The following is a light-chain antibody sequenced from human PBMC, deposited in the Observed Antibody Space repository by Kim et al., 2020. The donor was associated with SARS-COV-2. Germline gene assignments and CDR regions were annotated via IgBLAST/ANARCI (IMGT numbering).Light chain of an antibody. CDR3: SSYAGSNNYV. J-gene: IGLJ1*01. CDR2: EVS. V-gene: IGLV2-8*01. Sequence: QSVTISCPGTSSDVGGYNYVSWYQQLPGKAPKLMIYEVSKRPSGVPDRFSGSKSGNTASLTVSGLQAEDEADYYCSSYAGSNNYVFGTGTKVTVL. CDR1: SSDVGGYNY.